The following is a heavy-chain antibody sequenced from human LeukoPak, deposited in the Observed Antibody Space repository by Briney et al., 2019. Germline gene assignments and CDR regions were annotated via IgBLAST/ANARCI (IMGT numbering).Heavy chain of an antibody. V-gene: IGHV1-46*01. CDR2: INPSGGST. CDR1: GGTFSSYA. D-gene: IGHD3-22*01. CDR3: AREYGSSGYYPLDY. J-gene: IGHJ4*02. Sequence: ASVKVSCKASGGTFSSYAISWVRQAPGQGLEWMGIINPSGGSTSYAQKFQGRVTMTRDMSTSTVYMELSSLRSEDTAVYYCAREYGSSGYYPLDYWGQGTLVTVSS.